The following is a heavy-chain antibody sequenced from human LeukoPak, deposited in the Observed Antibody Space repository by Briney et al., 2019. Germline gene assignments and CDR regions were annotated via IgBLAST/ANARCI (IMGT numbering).Heavy chain of an antibody. Sequence: GGSLRLSCAASGFAFYSYAMSWVRQAPGKGLEWVSAISGSGGSTYYADSVKGRFTISRDNSKNTLYLQINGLRAEDTAVYYCGRYCTTSGCYNPGGHYYGMDVWGQGTTVTVSS. CDR1: GFAFYSYA. D-gene: IGHD2-8*01. CDR3: GRYCTTSGCYNPGGHYYGMDV. J-gene: IGHJ6*02. V-gene: IGHV3-23*01. CDR2: ISGSGGST.